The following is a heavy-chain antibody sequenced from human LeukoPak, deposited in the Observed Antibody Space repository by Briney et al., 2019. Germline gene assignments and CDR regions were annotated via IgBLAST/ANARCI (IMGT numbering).Heavy chain of an antibody. CDR2: IWYDGSNK. CDR1: GFTFSSYG. V-gene: IGHV3-33*01. CDR3: ARDGSGGSFDY. Sequence: PGRSLRLPCAASGFTFSSYGMHCVRQAPGKGQEWVAVIWYDGSNKYYADSVKGRFTISRDNSKNTLYLQMNSLRAEDTAVYYCARDGSGGSFDYWGQGTLVTVSS. J-gene: IGHJ4*02. D-gene: IGHD2-15*01.